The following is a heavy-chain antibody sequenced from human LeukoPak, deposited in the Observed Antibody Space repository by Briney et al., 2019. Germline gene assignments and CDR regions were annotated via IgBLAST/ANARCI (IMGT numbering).Heavy chain of an antibody. J-gene: IGHJ4*02. V-gene: IGHV3-7*01. Sequence: GGSLRLSCAASGFTFSSYWMSWVRQAPGKGLEWVANIKQDGSEKYYVDSVKGRFTISRDNAKNSLYLQMNSLRAEDMAVYYCARGERGYGSGSYYSYYFDYWGQGTLVTVSS. CDR2: IKQDGSEK. CDR1: GFTFSSYW. D-gene: IGHD3-10*01. CDR3: ARGERGYGSGSYYSYYFDY.